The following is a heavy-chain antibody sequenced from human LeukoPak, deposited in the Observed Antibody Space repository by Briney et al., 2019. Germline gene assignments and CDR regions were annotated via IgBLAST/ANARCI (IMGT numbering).Heavy chain of an antibody. CDR3: ARDLQQLVPLYYFDF. CDR1: GFTFSSYS. Sequence: GGSLRLSCAASGFTFSSYSINWVRQAPGKGLEWVSYISSSSSTIYYADSVKGRFTISRDNAKNSLYLQMNSLRAEDTAVYYCARDLQQLVPLYYFDFWGQGTLVTVSS. D-gene: IGHD6-13*01. CDR2: ISSSSSTI. J-gene: IGHJ4*02. V-gene: IGHV3-48*04.